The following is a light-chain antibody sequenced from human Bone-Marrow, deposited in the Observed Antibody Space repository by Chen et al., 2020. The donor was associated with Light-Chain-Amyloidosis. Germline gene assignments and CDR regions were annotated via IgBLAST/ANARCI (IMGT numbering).Light chain of an antibody. CDR1: DLPTKY. CDR2: RDT. CDR3: PSADSSGTYEVI. Sequence: SYELTQPPSVSVSPGQTARITCSGDDLPTKYAYWYQQKPGLAPVLVIHRDTARPSGISERFYGSSAGTTATLTISGVQAEDKADYHRPSADSSGTYEVIFGGGTKLTVL. V-gene: IGLV3-25*03. J-gene: IGLJ2*01.